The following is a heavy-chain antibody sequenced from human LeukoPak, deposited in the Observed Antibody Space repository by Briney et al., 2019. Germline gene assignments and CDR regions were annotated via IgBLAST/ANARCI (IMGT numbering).Heavy chain of an antibody. J-gene: IGHJ4*02. CDR1: GFTFSSYA. CDR2: ISGSGDST. D-gene: IGHD1-26*01. CDR3: AKDKVGATYRIFDY. Sequence: GGSLRLSCAASGFTFSSYAMSWVRQAPGKGLEWVSAISGSGDSTYYGDSVKGRFTISRDNSKNTLYLQMNSLRAEDTAVYYCAKDKVGATYRIFDYWGQGTLVTVSS. V-gene: IGHV3-23*01.